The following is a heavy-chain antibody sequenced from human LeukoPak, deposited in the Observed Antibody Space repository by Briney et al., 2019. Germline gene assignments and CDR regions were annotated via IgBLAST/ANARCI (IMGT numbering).Heavy chain of an antibody. J-gene: IGHJ4*02. V-gene: IGHV3-74*01. D-gene: IGHD5-18*01. CDR1: GLSFSSYW. CDR2: INSDGSST. Sequence: GGSLRLSCAAPGLSFSSYWMHWVRQALGKGLVWVSRINSDGSSTSYADSVKGRFTISRDNAKNTLYLQMNSLRAEDTAVYYCARDFRYSYGIDYWGQGTLVTVSS. CDR3: ARDFRYSYGIDY.